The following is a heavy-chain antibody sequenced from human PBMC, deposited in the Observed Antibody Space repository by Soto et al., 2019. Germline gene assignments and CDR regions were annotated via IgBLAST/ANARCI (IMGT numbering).Heavy chain of an antibody. CDR2: IWYDGSNK. V-gene: IGHV3-33*01. J-gene: IGHJ4*02. D-gene: IGHD6-13*01. CDR3: ARDISSSWPFDY. CDR1: GVTLWLYV. Sequence: GGSLGLACAPCGVTLWLYVMHLVCKAPGKGLEWVAVIWYDGSNKYYADSVKGRFTISRDNSKNTLYLQMNSLRAEDTAVYYCARDISSSWPFDYWGQGTLVTVSS.